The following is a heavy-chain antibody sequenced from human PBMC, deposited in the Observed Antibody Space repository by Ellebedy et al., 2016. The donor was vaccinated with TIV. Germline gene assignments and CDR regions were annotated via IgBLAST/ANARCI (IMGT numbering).Heavy chain of an antibody. CDR3: ARHGLSGIPAVDY. V-gene: IGHV4-59*08. D-gene: IGHD3-10*01. CDR2: LYYSGCT. J-gene: IGHJ4*02. CDR1: GGSISSDY. Sequence: MPSETLSLTCTVSGGSISSDYGRWILQPAARGLAWIGSLYYSGCTNYNPSLKGRVTISVDTSKTQFSLKLSSVTAADTAVYYCARHGLSGIPAVDYWGQGTLVTVSS.